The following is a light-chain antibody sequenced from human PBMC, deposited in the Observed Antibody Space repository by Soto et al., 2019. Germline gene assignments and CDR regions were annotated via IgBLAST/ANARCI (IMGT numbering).Light chain of an antibody. V-gene: IGKV1-5*01. J-gene: IGKJ1*01. Sequence: DIQMAQSPSTLSASVGDRVTITCRASQSISSWLAWYQQKPGKTPNRLIYDASNLGSGVPSRFSGSGSGTEFTLTISSLQPDDFATYYCQQYDTYSTFGQGTKVDIK. CDR2: DAS. CDR1: QSISSW. CDR3: QQYDTYST.